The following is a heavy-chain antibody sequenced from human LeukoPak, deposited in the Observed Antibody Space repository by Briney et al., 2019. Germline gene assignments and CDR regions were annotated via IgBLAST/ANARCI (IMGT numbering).Heavy chain of an antibody. V-gene: IGHV3-21*01. Sequence: GGSLRLSCAASGFTFSSYALAWVRQAPGKGLEWVSSISSDSNYIYYADSVRGRFTISRDNAKNSLFLQMNSLRAEDTAVYYCARGLGLDVSGSYYDPLDYWGQGTLVTVSS. CDR3: ARGLGLDVSGSYYDPLDY. D-gene: IGHD3-10*01. J-gene: IGHJ4*02. CDR1: GFTFSSYA. CDR2: ISSDSNYI.